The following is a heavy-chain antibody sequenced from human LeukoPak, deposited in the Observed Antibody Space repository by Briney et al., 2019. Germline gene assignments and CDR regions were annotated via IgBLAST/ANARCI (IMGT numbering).Heavy chain of an antibody. CDR3: ARPYCSSTSCYSPHAFDI. D-gene: IGHD2-2*01. J-gene: IGHJ3*02. Sequence: SETLSLTCTVSGGSISSGDYYWSWIRQPPGKGLEWIGYIYYSGSTYYNPSLKSRVTISVDTSKNQFSLKLSSVTAVDTAVYYCARPYCSSTSCYSPHAFDIWGQGTMVTVSS. CDR1: GGSISSGDYY. CDR2: IYYSGST. V-gene: IGHV4-30-4*01.